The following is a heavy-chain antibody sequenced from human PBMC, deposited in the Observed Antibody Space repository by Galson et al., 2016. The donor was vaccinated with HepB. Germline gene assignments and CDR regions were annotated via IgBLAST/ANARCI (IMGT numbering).Heavy chain of an antibody. J-gene: IGHJ4*02. V-gene: IGHV3-33*08. Sequence: SLRLSCAASGFTFSDYGMHWVRQAPGKGLEWVALIWSDGSNKYYADSVKGRFTISRDNSKNALYLQMNSLRAEDTAVYYCAREGHLWLACFDNWGQGTLVTVSS. CDR2: IWSDGSNK. D-gene: IGHD3-22*01. CDR3: AREGHLWLACFDN. CDR1: GFTFSDYG.